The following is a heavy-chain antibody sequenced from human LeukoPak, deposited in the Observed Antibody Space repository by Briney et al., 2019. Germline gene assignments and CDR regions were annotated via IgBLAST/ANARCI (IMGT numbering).Heavy chain of an antibody. V-gene: IGHV4-39*01. D-gene: IGHD3-16*02. Sequence: PSETLSLTCTVSGGSISSYYWGWIRQPPGKGLEWIGSIYYSGSTYYNPSLKSRVTISVDTSKNQFSLKLSSVTAADTAVYYCASYTGIHYDYVWGSYRYYFDYWGQGTLVTVSS. CDR2: IYYSGST. CDR1: GGSISSYY. CDR3: ASYTGIHYDYVWGSYRYYFDY. J-gene: IGHJ4*02.